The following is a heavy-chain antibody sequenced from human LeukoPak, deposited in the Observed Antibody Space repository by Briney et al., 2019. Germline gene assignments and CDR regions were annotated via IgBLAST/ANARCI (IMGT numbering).Heavy chain of an antibody. J-gene: IGHJ5*02. CDR1: GGSISSYC. CDR2: IYTSGST. V-gene: IGHV4-4*07. D-gene: IGHD3-10*01. Sequence: SETLSLTCTVSGGSISSYCWSWIRQPAGKGLEWIGRIYTSGSTNYNPSLKSRVTMSVDTSKNQFSLKLSSVTAADTAVYYCARGGHRRYYYTSGSAFDPWGQGTLVTVSS. CDR3: ARGGHRRYYYTSGSAFDP.